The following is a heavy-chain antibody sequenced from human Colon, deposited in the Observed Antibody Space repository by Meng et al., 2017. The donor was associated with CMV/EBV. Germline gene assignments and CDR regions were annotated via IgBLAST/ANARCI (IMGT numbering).Heavy chain of an antibody. Sequence: QGRLGQSGVEVNKPGSSGKVPCKASGGTFSSYAISWVRQAPGQGLEWMGGIIPIFGTANYAQKFQGRVTITADESTSTAYMELSSLRSEDTAVYYCARDIDSAEGYWGQGTLVTVSS. D-gene: IGHD1-26*01. V-gene: IGHV1-69*12. CDR2: IIPIFGTA. J-gene: IGHJ4*02. CDR1: GGTFSSYA. CDR3: ARDIDSAEGY.